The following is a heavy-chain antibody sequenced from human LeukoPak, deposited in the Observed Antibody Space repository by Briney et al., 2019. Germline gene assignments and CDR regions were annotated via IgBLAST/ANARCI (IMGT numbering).Heavy chain of an antibody. V-gene: IGHV1-18*01. CDR1: GYTFTSYG. Sequence: ASVKVSCKASGYTFTSYGISWVRQAPGQGLEWMGWISAYNGNTNYAQKLQGRVTMTTDTSTSTAYMELRSLRSDDTAVYYCARIIYYGPGSYYSYFDYWGQGTLVTVSS. D-gene: IGHD3-10*01. CDR3: ARIIYYGPGSYYSYFDY. J-gene: IGHJ4*02. CDR2: ISAYNGNT.